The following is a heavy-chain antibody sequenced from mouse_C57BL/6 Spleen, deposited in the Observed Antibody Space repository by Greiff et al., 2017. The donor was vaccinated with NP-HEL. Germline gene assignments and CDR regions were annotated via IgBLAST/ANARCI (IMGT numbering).Heavy chain of an antibody. Sequence: EVNVVESGGDLVKPGGSLKLSCAASGFTFSSYGMSWVRQTPDKRLEWVATISSGGSYTYYPDSVKGRFTISRDNAKNTLYLQMSSLKSEDTAMYYCARLYYYGSSYYAMDYWGQGTSVTVSS. CDR2: ISSGGSYT. CDR3: ARLYYYGSSYYAMDY. CDR1: GFTFSSYG. J-gene: IGHJ4*01. D-gene: IGHD1-1*01. V-gene: IGHV5-6*01.